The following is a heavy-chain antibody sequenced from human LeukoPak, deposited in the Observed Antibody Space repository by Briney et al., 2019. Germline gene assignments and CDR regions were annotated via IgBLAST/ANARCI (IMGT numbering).Heavy chain of an antibody. J-gene: IGHJ4*02. CDR1: GFTFSSYS. D-gene: IGHD5-24*01. CDR3: ETTGGGMATIGGDY. V-gene: IGHV3-23*01. CDR2: INGSGGST. Sequence: PGGSLRLSCAASGFTFSSYSMSWVRQAPGKGLEWVSAINGSGGSTYYADSVKGRFTISRDNSKNTLYLQMNSLRAEDTAVYYCETTGGGMATIGGDYWGEGTLVTVYS.